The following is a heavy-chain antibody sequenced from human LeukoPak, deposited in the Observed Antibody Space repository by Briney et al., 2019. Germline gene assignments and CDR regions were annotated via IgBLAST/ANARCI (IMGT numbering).Heavy chain of an antibody. CDR3: ASNTGTVFDY. CDR2: VYYSGST. V-gene: IGHV4-59*01. D-gene: IGHD7-27*01. CDR1: DGSISSYY. J-gene: IGHJ4*02. Sequence: SETLSLTCTVSDGSISSYYWSWIRQPAGKGLEWIGYVYYSGSTEYNPSLRSRITISLEMSKQQFSLNLTSVTAADTAIYYCASNTGTVFDYWGQGALVTVSS.